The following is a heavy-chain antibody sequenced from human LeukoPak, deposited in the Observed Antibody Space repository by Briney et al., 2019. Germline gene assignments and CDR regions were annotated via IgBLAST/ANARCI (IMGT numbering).Heavy chain of an antibody. D-gene: IGHD3-16*01. J-gene: IGHJ3*01. V-gene: IGHV3-23*01. CDR1: GLTFSSYA. Sequence: AGGSLRLSCATSGLTFSSYALTWVRQAPGKGLQWVSSITGSGGNTYYAASVKGRFTMSRDNSKNTLYLRMNSLRAEDTAVYYCTKDPNGDYVGAFDFWGQGTMVTVSS. CDR2: ITGSGGNT. CDR3: TKDPNGDYVGAFDF.